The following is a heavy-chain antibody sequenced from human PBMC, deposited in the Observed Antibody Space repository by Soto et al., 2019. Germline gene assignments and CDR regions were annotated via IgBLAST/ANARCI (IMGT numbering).Heavy chain of an antibody. CDR1: GYSINTRDW. CDR3: ARRGDYYDSSTYTDASDI. Sequence: PSETLSLTCAVSGYSINTRDWWSWVRQPPGKGLEWIGEISYSGTTNYNPSLKSRVTISVDKSKSQFSLKLSSVTAADTAMYYCARRGDYYDSSTYTDASDIWGQGTMVT. CDR2: ISYSGTT. V-gene: IGHV4-4*02. J-gene: IGHJ3*02. D-gene: IGHD3-22*01.